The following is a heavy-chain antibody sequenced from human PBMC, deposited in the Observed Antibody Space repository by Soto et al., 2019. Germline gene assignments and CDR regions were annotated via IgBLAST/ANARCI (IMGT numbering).Heavy chain of an antibody. Sequence: GASVKVSCKASGYTFTSYAMHWVRQAPGQRLEWMGWINAGNGNTKYSQKFQGRVTITRDTSASTAYMELSSLRSEDTAVYYCARAAAGTYYYYYGMDVWGQGTTVTVSS. CDR2: INAGNGNT. CDR3: ARAAAGTYYYYYGMDV. J-gene: IGHJ6*02. CDR1: GYTFTSYA. D-gene: IGHD6-13*01. V-gene: IGHV1-3*01.